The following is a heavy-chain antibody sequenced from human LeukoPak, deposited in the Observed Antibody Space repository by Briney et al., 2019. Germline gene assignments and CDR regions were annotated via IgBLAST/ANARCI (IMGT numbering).Heavy chain of an antibody. CDR3: ARDYVRVGAKGAFDI. CDR2: IIPIFGTA. J-gene: IGHJ3*02. Sequence: GASVKVSCKASGGTFSSYAISWVRQAPGQGLEWMGRIIPIFGTANYAQKFQGGVTITTDESTSTAYMELSSLRSEDTAVYYCARDYVRVGAKGAFDIWGQGTMVTVSS. D-gene: IGHD1-26*01. V-gene: IGHV1-69*05. CDR1: GGTFSSYA.